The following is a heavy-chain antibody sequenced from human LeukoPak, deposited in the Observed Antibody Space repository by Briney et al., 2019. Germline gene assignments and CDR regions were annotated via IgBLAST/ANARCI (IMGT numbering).Heavy chain of an antibody. D-gene: IGHD3-10*02. Sequence: GGSLRLSCAASGFTFSNYAMSWVRQAPGKRLEWVSTFSASNSSTNSADSVKGRFTTARDNSKNTLYLQVSSLRVEDTAVYYCAKTFGVYDRGPRFDYWGQGTLVTVSS. CDR3: AKTFGVYDRGPRFDY. CDR2: FSASNSST. J-gene: IGHJ4*02. CDR1: GFTFSNYA. V-gene: IGHV3-23*01.